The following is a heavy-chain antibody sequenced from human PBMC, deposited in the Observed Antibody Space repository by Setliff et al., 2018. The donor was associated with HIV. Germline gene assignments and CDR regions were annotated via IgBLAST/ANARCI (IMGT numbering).Heavy chain of an antibody. V-gene: IGHV4-4*02. CDR2: IHHSGRT. D-gene: IGHD2-15*01. CDR3: ARSSYCSGGSCSTFAY. J-gene: IGHJ4*02. CDR1: GGSISSSDW. Sequence: SETLSLTCAVSGGSISSSDWWTWVRQPPGRGLEWIGEIHHSGRTNYNPSLKSRVTISVDQSENQFSLRLSSVTAADTAVYYCARSSYCSGGSCSTFAYWGQGTLVTVTS.